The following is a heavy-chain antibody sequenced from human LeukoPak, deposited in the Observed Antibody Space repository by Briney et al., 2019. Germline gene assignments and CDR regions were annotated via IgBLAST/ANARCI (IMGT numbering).Heavy chain of an antibody. V-gene: IGHV3-21*01. CDR1: GFTFSSYA. CDR3: ARDALYGDSPLGDY. D-gene: IGHD4-17*01. CDR2: ISSSSSYI. Sequence: GGSLRLSCAASGFTFSSYAMRWVRQAPGKGPEWVSSISSSSSYIYYADSVRGRFTISRDNAKNSLYLQMNSLRAEDTAVYYCARDALYGDSPLGDYWGQGTLVTVSS. J-gene: IGHJ4*02.